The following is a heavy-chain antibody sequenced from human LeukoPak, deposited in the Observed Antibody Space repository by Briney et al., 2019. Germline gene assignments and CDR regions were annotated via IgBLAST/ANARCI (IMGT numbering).Heavy chain of an antibody. CDR1: GYTFTSYY. V-gene: IGHV1-18*04. J-gene: IGHJ2*01. Sequence: ASVKVSCKASGYTFTSYYMHWVRQAPGQGLEWMGWISDYSGDTKYAQKFQGRVTMTTDTSTSTAYMELRSLRSDDTALYYCARIESSGWPHTFDLWGRGTLVTVSS. CDR3: ARIESSGWPHTFDL. CDR2: ISDYSGDT. D-gene: IGHD6-19*01.